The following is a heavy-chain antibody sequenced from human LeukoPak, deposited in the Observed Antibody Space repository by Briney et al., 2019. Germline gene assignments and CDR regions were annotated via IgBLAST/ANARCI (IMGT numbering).Heavy chain of an antibody. J-gene: IGHJ4*02. CDR3: ARMYYDYVWGSYRLYYFDS. V-gene: IGHV4-59*01. CDR1: GGSISSYY. CDR2: IYYSGST. Sequence: PSETLSLTCTVSGGSISSYYWSWIRQPPGKGLEWIGYIYYSGSTNYNPSLKSRVTISVDTSKNQFSLKLSSVTAADTAVYYCARMYYDYVWGSYRLYYFDSWGQGTLVTVSS. D-gene: IGHD3-16*02.